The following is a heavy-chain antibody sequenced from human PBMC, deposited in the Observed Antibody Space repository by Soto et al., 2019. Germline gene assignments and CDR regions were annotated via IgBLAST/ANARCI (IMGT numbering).Heavy chain of an antibody. D-gene: IGHD3-9*01. CDR2: ISGSGTII. CDR1: GFTFSSYE. J-gene: IGHJ3*01. Sequence: PGGSLRLSCAASGFTFSSYEMNWVRQAPGKGLEWLSYISGSGTIILYADSVKGRFTISRDNAKNSLNLQMNSLRVEDTAVYYCARDWDFLIDLYRSDAFDLWGQGTMVTVSS. V-gene: IGHV3-48*03. CDR3: ARDWDFLIDLYRSDAFDL.